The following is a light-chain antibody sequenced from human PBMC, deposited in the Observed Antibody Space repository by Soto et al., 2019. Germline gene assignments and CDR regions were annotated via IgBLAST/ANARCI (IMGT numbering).Light chain of an antibody. CDR3: AAWDDSLNGPE. V-gene: IGLV1-44*01. CDR1: SSNIGSNT. CDR2: SNN. Sequence: QSVLTQPPSASGTPGQRVTISCSGSSSNIGSNTVNWYQQLPGTAPKLLIYSNNQRPSGVPDRFSGSKSGTSASLAISGLQSVDEADYYCAAWDDSLNGPEFGGGTQLTVL. J-gene: IGLJ2*01.